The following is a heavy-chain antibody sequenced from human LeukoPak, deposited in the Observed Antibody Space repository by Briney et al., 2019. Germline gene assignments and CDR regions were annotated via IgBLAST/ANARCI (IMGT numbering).Heavy chain of an antibody. CDR2: IYYCGST. CDR3: ASDDYGGNGYYFDY. D-gene: IGHD4-23*01. J-gene: IGHJ4*02. CDR1: GGSVISGSYY. V-gene: IGHV4-61*01. Sequence: SETLSLTCTVSGGSVISGSYYWSWIRPPPGKGLEWIGYIYYCGSTNYIPSLKSRVTISVDTSKNQFSLKLSSVTAADTAVYYCASDDYGGNGYYFDYWGQGTLVTVSS.